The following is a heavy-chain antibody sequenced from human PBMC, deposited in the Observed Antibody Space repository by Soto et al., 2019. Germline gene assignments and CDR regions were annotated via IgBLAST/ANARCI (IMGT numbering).Heavy chain of an antibody. CDR3: ARLIGDSRLDP. CDR1: GESVSTNSAT. J-gene: IGHJ5*02. V-gene: IGHV6-1*01. CDR2: TYYRSKWYH. Sequence: QVQLQQSGPGLVKPSQTLSLTCAISGESVSTNSATWDWIRQSPSRGLEWLGRTYYRSKWYHDYASSGKSRINIHGDTSNNQLSLQLNSVTPHDTAVYFCARLIGDSRLDPWGQGTLVTVSS. D-gene: IGHD2-8*01.